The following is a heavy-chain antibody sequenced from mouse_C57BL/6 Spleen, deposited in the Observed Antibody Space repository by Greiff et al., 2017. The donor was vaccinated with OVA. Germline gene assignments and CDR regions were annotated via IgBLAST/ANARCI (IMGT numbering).Heavy chain of an antibody. CDR1: GFTFTSYW. Sequence: QVQLQQPGAELVKPGASVKLSCKASGFTFTSYWMQWVKQRPGQGLEWIGEIDPSDSYTTYNQKFKGKATLTVDTSSRTAYMQLSSLTSEDAAVYYCARRSWDSYAMDYWGQGTSVTVSS. CDR3: ARRSWDSYAMDY. CDR2: IDPSDSYT. J-gene: IGHJ4*01. D-gene: IGHD4-1*01. V-gene: IGHV1-50*01.